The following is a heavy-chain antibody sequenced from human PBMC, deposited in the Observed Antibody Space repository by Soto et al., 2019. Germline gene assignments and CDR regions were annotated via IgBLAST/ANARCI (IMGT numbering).Heavy chain of an antibody. J-gene: IGHJ6*02. Sequence: GASVKVSCKASGGTFSSYAIGWVRQAPGQGLEWMGGIIPIFGTANYAQKFQGRVTITADESTSTAYMELSSLRSEDTAVYYCARLEGFWSGYSQSYYYYYGMDVWGQGTTVTVSS. CDR3: ARLEGFWSGYSQSYYYYYGMDV. CDR2: IIPIFGTA. CDR1: GGTFSSYA. V-gene: IGHV1-69*13. D-gene: IGHD3-3*01.